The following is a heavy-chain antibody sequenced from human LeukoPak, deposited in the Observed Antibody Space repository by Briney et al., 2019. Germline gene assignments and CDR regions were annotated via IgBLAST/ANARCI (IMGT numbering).Heavy chain of an antibody. Sequence: RASVKVSCKASGGTFSSYAISWVRQAPGQGLEWMGRIIPILGIANYAQKFQGRVTITADKSTSTAYMELRSLRSDDTAVYYCAREGVGFWSGYYSDYWGQGTLVTVSS. V-gene: IGHV1-69*04. CDR3: AREGVGFWSGYYSDY. CDR2: IIPILGIA. D-gene: IGHD3-3*01. CDR1: GGTFSSYA. J-gene: IGHJ4*02.